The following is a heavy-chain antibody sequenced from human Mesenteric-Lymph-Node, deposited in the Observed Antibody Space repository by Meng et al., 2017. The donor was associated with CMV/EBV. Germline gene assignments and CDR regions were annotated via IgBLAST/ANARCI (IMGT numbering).Heavy chain of an antibody. J-gene: IGHJ4*02. CDR3: AREGTGYYFDY. CDR1: GFTFSSYA. V-gene: IGHV3-23*01. CDR2: IGDSGGTT. D-gene: IGHD7-27*01. Sequence: GESLKISCAASGFTFSSYAMSWVRQAPGKGLEWVSGIGDSGGTTNYGDSVKGRFTISRDNAKNSLYLQMNSLRAEDTAVYYCAREGTGYYFDYWGQGTLVTVSS.